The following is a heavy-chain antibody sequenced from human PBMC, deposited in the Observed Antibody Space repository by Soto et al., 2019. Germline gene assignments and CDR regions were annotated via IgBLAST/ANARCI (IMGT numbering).Heavy chain of an antibody. CDR3: AKCKGSSGYYPLDY. D-gene: IGHD3-22*01. V-gene: IGHV3-30*18. Sequence: QVQLVESGGGVVQPGRSLRLSCAASGFTFSSYGMHWVRQAPGKGLEWVAVISYDGSNKYYADSVKGRFTISRDNSKNTWYMQMNSLRAEDTAVYYCAKCKGSSGYYPLDYWGQGTLVTVSS. CDR1: GFTFSSYG. CDR2: ISYDGSNK. J-gene: IGHJ4*02.